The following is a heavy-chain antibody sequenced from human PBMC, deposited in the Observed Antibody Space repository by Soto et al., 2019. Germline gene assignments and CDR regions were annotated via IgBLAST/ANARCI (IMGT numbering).Heavy chain of an antibody. CDR2: MNPNSGNT. V-gene: IGHV1-8*01. CDR1: GYTFTSYD. Sequence: GASVKVSCKASGYTFTSYDINWVRQATGQGLEWMGWMNPNSGNTGYAQKFQGGVTMTRNTSISTAYMELSSLRSEDTAVYYCARRGILASSPWYYYYYYMDVWGKGTTVTVSS. J-gene: IGHJ6*03. CDR3: ARRGILASSPWYYYYYYMDV. D-gene: IGHD3-3*02.